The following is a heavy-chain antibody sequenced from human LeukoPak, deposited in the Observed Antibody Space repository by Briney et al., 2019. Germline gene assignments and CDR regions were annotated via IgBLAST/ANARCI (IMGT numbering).Heavy chain of an antibody. D-gene: IGHD6-19*01. V-gene: IGHV3-33*08. Sequence: PGGSLRLSCAASGFTFSSYGMHWVRQAPGKGLEWVAVIWYGGSNKYYADSVKGRFTISRDNSENTLYLQMNSLRAEDTAVYYCAKGPDYSSGWYGFFDYWGQGTLVTVSS. CDR3: AKGPDYSSGWYGFFDY. CDR2: IWYGGSNK. J-gene: IGHJ4*02. CDR1: GFTFSSYG.